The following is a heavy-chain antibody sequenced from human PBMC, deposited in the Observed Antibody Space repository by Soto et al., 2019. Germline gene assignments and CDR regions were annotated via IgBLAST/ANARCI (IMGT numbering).Heavy chain of an antibody. CDR3: ARGNFRIAAACTGDYYYYYGMDV. J-gene: IGHJ6*02. CDR1: GYIFTSYY. Sequence: RASVKVSCKTSGYIFTSYYIHWVRQAPGQGLDWMGIIIPIFGTANYAQKFQGRVTITADESTSTAYMELSSLRSEDTAVYYCARGNFRIAAACTGDYYYYYGMDVRGQGTTVTVSS. D-gene: IGHD6-13*01. CDR2: IIPIFGTA. V-gene: IGHV1-69*13.